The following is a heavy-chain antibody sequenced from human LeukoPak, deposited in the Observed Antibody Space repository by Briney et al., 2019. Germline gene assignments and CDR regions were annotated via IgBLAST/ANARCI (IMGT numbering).Heavy chain of an antibody. CDR3: AKLGGSITF. J-gene: IGHJ4*02. D-gene: IGHD3-10*01. CDR2: ISGSGDYT. CDR1: GFTFSSHG. Sequence: GGSLRLSCAASGFTFSSHGMSWVRQAPGKGLEWVSTISGSGDYTYYADSVKGRFTISRDNSKNTLYLRVNSLRAEDTAVYYCAKLGGSITFWGQGTLVTVSS. V-gene: IGHV3-23*01.